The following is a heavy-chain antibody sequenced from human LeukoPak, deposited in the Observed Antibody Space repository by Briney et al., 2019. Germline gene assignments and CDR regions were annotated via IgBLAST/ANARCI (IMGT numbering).Heavy chain of an antibody. CDR3: ATRSGYSSSWYPQ. CDR1: GFTFSSYA. J-gene: IGHJ4*02. D-gene: IGHD6-13*01. V-gene: IGHV3-23*01. Sequence: AGGSLRLSCAASGFTFSSYAMSWVRQAPGKGLEWVSAISGSGGSTYYADSVRGRFTISRDNSKNTLYLQMNSLRAEDTAVYYCATRSGYSSSWYPQWGQGTLVTVSS. CDR2: ISGSGGST.